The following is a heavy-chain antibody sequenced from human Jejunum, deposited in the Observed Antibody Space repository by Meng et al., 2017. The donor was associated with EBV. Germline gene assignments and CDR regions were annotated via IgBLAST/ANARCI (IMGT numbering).Heavy chain of an antibody. CDR3: AKLLKY. V-gene: IGHV3-23*01. Sequence: EVVLLESGGGLGLPGGPLRLSCAAFGFTFSSYSMSWVRQAPGKGLEWVSTVSGSGGNTYYADSVKGRFTISRDISKNTLYLQMNSLTAEDTAIYYCAKLLKYWGQGTLVTVSS. CDR2: VSGSGGNT. J-gene: IGHJ4*02. CDR1: GFTFSSYS.